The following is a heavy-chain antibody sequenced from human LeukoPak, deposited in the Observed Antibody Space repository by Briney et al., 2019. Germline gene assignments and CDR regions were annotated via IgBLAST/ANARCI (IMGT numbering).Heavy chain of an antibody. CDR1: GFTFSSYS. Sequence: GGSLRLSCAASGFTFSSYSMNWVHQAPGKGLEWVSSISSSSSYIYYVDSVKGRFTISRDNSKNSLYLQMNSLRAEDTAVYYCAAPYRGWLRVGGFDIWGQGTMVTVS. V-gene: IGHV3-21*01. D-gene: IGHD5-12*01. J-gene: IGHJ3*02. CDR2: ISSSSSYI. CDR3: AAPYRGWLRVGGFDI.